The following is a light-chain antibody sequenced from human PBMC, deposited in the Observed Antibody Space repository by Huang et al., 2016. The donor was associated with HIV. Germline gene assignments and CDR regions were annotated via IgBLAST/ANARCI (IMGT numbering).Light chain of an antibody. CDR2: GAS. J-gene: IGKJ2*03. V-gene: IGKV3-15*01. Sequence: EIVMTQSPATLSLSPGERATLSCRASQFIITDVAWYQQKPGQAPRLLIYGASTRATGVPARFSGSGSGTDFTLTISSLQSEDFAVYYCQHYNAWPYSFGQGTKLEIK. CDR1: QFIITD. CDR3: QHYNAWPYS.